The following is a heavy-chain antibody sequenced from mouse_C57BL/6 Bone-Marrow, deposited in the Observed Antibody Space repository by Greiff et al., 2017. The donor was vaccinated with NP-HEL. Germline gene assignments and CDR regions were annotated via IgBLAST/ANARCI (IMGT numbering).Heavy chain of an antibody. V-gene: IGHV1-59*01. Sequence: QVQLQQPGAELVRPGTSVKLSCKASGYTFTSYWMHWVKQRPGQGLEWIGVIDPSDSYTNYNQQFKGKATLTVDTSSSTAYMQLSSLTSEDSAVYYCAGVIMDYWGQGTSVTVSS. CDR1: GYTFTSYW. CDR2: IDPSDSYT. J-gene: IGHJ4*01. CDR3: AGVIMDY.